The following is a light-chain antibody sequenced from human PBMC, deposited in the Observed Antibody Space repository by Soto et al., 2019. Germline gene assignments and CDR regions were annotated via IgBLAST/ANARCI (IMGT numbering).Light chain of an antibody. Sequence: QSALTQPPSASGSPGQSVTISCTGTSSDVGGYNYVSWYQQHPGKAPKLMIYEVSKRPSGVPDRFSGSKSGNTASLTVSGLQAEDEADYYCSSYAGSNNYVVFGGGNKVTVL. J-gene: IGLJ2*01. CDR1: SSDVGGYNY. CDR3: SSYAGSNNYVV. V-gene: IGLV2-8*01. CDR2: EVS.